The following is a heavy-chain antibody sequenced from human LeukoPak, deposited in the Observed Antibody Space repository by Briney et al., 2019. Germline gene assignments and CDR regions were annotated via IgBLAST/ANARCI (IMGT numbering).Heavy chain of an antibody. CDR2: INPRSGAS. J-gene: IGHJ6*02. Sequence: ASVKVSCKASGYTFTDYYIHWVRQAPGQGLGWMGWINPRSGASNSIQKFQARVTMSGDTSISTAHMELRRLRPDDTAVYYCARMTVRGTFYFYGMDVWGQGTTVTVS. CDR1: GYTFTDYY. CDR3: ARMTVRGTFYFYGMDV. D-gene: IGHD3-10*01. V-gene: IGHV1-2*02.